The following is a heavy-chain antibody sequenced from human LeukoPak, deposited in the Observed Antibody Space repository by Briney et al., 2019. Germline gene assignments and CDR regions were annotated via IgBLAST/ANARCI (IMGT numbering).Heavy chain of an antibody. CDR3: AKETIPVGGPNYFDY. V-gene: IGHV3-30*18. CDR1: GFAFSNYG. J-gene: IGHJ4*02. D-gene: IGHD6-19*01. Sequence: GRSLRLSCAASGFAFSNYGMHWVRQGPGKGPXXXXXXXYDGTLQFYAGSVKGRFTISRDNSKNTLYLQMNSLRAEDTALYYCAKETIPVGGPNYFDYWGQGILVTVSS. CDR2: XXYDGTLQ.